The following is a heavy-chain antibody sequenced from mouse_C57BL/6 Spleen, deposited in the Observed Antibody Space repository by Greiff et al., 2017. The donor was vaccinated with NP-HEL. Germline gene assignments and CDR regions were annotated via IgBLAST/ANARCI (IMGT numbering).Heavy chain of an antibody. CDR2: IDPSDSYT. V-gene: IGHV1-59*01. CDR1: GYTFTSYW. J-gene: IGHJ4*01. CDR3: ARAPMDY. Sequence: VQLQQSGAELVRPGTSVKLSCKASGYTFTSYWMHWVKQRPGQGLEWIGVIDPSDSYTNYNQKFKGKATLTVDTSSSTAYMQLSSLTSEDAAVYYCARAPMDYWGQGTSVTVSS.